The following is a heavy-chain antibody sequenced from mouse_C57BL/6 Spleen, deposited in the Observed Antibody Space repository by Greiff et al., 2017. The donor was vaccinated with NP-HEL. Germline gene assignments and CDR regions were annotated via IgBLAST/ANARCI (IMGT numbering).Heavy chain of an antibody. CDR1: GYTFTDYE. CDR2: IDPETGGT. J-gene: IGHJ3*01. Sequence: VQLQQSGAELVRPGASVTLSCKASGYTFTDYEMHWVKQTPVHGLEWIGAIDPETGGTAYPQKFKGKAILTADKSSSTAYMELRSLTSEDSAVYYCTRDGLYDYDWFAYWGQGTLVTVSA. V-gene: IGHV1-15*01. CDR3: TRDGLYDYDWFAY. D-gene: IGHD2-4*01.